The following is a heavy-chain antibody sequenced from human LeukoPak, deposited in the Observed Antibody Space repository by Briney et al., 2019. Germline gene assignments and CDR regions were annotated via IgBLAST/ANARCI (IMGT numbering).Heavy chain of an antibody. J-gene: IGHJ4*02. CDR2: IHNSGRT. D-gene: IGHD1-14*01. CDR3: ARHGTISSESYVDY. V-gene: IGHV4-59*08. CDR1: VGSLSSYY. Sequence: PSETLSLTCSVSVGSLSSYYWSWIRQSPGKGLEWIGYIHNSGRTNYNPSLKSRVTGFVDTSKNQVSLRLSSVTAADTAVYYCARHGTISSESYVDYWGQGALVTVSS.